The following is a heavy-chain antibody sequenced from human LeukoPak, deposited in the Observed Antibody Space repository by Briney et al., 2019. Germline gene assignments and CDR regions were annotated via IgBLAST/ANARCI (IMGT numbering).Heavy chain of an antibody. J-gene: IGHJ4*02. D-gene: IGHD6-13*01. CDR2: IYYSGST. V-gene: IGHV4-59*12. CDR3: ARGAAAGNFDY. Sequence: SETLSLTCTVSGGSISTYYWTWIRQPPGKGLEWIGYIYYSGSTNYNPSLKSRVTISVDTSKNQFSLKLSSVTAADTAVYYCARGAAAGNFDYWGQGTLVTVSS. CDR1: GGSISTYY.